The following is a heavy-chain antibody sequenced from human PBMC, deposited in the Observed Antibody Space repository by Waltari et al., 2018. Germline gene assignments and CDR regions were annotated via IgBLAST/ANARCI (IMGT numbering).Heavy chain of an antibody. CDR3: ARLAAAGTPEYFQH. D-gene: IGHD6-13*01. Sequence: ELQLVQSGAEVKKPGESLKISCTGHGYSFTSYWIGWVRQMPGIGLEWMVIIYPGDSDTRYSPSFQGQVTISANKSISTAYLQWSSLKASDTAMYYCARLAAAGTPEYFQHWGQGTLVTVSS. J-gene: IGHJ1*01. V-gene: IGHV5-51*03. CDR1: GYSFTSYW. CDR2: IYPGDSDT.